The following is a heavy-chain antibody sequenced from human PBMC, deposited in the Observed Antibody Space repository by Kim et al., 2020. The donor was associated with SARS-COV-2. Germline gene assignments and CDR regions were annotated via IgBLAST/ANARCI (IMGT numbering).Heavy chain of an antibody. J-gene: IGHJ4*01. CDR1: GFTFSSYG. Sequence: GGSLRLSCAASGFTFSSYGMHWVRQAPGKGLEWVAVISYDGSNKYYADSVKGRFTISRDNSKNTLYLQMNSLRAEDTAVYYCAKDLMITFWGVIAQGDY. CDR3: AKDLMITFWGVIAQGDY. CDR2: ISYDGSNK. D-gene: IGHD3-16*02. V-gene: IGHV3-30*18.